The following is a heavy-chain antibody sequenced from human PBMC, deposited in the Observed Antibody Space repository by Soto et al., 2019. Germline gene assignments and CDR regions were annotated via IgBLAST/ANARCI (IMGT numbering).Heavy chain of an antibody. CDR3: VRRVSGNYDY. J-gene: IGHJ4*02. Sequence: EVQLAESGGGMVQPGGSLRLSSVASGFTFSSYDMHWVRQAPGKGLEYVSSISSNGGTTYYGNSVKGRFTISRDNSKNTPYLQMGSLRAEDMAVYYCVRRVSGNYDYWGQGTLVTVSS. V-gene: IGHV3-64*01. CDR2: ISSNGGTT. D-gene: IGHD1-7*01. CDR1: GFTFSSYD.